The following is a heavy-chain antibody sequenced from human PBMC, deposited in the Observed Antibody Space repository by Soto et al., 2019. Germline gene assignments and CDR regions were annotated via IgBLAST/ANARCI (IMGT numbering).Heavy chain of an antibody. CDR2: IYHSGST. D-gene: IGHD6-13*01. J-gene: IGHJ6*02. Sequence: SETLSLTCTVSGGSISSGGYYWSWIRQHPGKGLEWIGYIYHSGSTYYNPSLKSRVTISVDTSKNQFSLKLSSVTAADTAVYYCASTAQRPNQLSPKRIAAAGTAPDYYYYGMDVWGQGTTVTVSS. CDR1: GGSISSGGYY. CDR3: ASTAQRPNQLSPKRIAAAGTAPDYYYYGMDV. V-gene: IGHV4-31*03.